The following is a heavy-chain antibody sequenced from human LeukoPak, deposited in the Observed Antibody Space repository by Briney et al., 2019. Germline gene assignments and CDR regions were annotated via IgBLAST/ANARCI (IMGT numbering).Heavy chain of an antibody. CDR2: INHSGST. V-gene: IGHV4-34*01. CDR1: GGSFSGYY. D-gene: IGHD2-2*01. J-gene: IGHJ6*02. Sequence: SETLSLTCAVYGGSFSGYYWSWIRQPPGKGLEWIGEINHSGSTNYNSSLKSRVTISVDTSKNQFSLKLSSVTAADTAVYYCARVNCSSTSCYSYYYYGMDVWGQGTTVTVSS. CDR3: ARVNCSSTSCYSYYYYGMDV.